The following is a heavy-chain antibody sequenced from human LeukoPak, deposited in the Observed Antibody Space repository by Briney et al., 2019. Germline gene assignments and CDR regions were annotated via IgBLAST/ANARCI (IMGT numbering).Heavy chain of an antibody. V-gene: IGHV3-21*01. CDR1: GFTFSSYS. Sequence: PGGSLRLSCAASGFTFSSYSMNWVRQAPGKGLEWVSSISSSSSYIYYADSVKGRFTISRDNAKNTLYLQMNSLRAEDTAVYYCARDHQYFDHYYYYMDVWGKGTTVTISS. CDR3: ARDHQYFDHYYYYMDV. CDR2: ISSSSSYI. J-gene: IGHJ6*03. D-gene: IGHD3-9*01.